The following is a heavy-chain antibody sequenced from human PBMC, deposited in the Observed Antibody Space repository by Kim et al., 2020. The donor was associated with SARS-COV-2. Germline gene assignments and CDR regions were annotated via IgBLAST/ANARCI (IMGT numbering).Heavy chain of an antibody. D-gene: IGHD6-13*01. V-gene: IGHV3-48*03. Sequence: GGSLRLSCAASGFTFSSYEMNWVRQAPGKGLEWVSYISSSGSTIYYADSVKGRFTISRDNAKNSLYLQMNSLRAEDTAVYYCARDRPGQYSSSWYSYAFDIWGQGTMVTVSS. CDR3: ARDRPGQYSSSWYSYAFDI. CDR1: GFTFSSYE. CDR2: ISSSGSTI. J-gene: IGHJ3*02.